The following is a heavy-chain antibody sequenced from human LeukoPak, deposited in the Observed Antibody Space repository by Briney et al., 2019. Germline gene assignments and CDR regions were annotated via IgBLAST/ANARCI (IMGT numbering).Heavy chain of an antibody. CDR3: ARDTAFYCSGGSCQGLDAFDI. CDR2: ISGSGGST. V-gene: IGHV3-23*01. D-gene: IGHD2-15*01. J-gene: IGHJ3*02. CDR1: GFTFSSYA. Sequence: GGSLRLSCAASGFTFSSYAMSWVRQAPGKGLEWVSAISGSGGSTYYADSVKGRFTISRDNSKNTLYLQMNSLRAEDTAVYYCARDTAFYCSGGSCQGLDAFDIWGQGTMVTVSS.